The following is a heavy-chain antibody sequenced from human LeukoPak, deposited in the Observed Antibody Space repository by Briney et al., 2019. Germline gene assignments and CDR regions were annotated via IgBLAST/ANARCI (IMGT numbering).Heavy chain of an antibody. CDR2: ISCDGSNK. D-gene: IGHD3-22*01. CDR1: GFTFSSYG. Sequence: PGRSLRLSCAASGFTFSSYGMHWVRQAPGKGLEWVAVISCDGSNKYYADSVKGRFTISRDNSKNTLYLQMNSLRAEDTAVYYCAKPYDSKGIGWFDPWGQGTLVTVSS. CDR3: AKPYDSKGIGWFDP. J-gene: IGHJ5*02. V-gene: IGHV3-30*18.